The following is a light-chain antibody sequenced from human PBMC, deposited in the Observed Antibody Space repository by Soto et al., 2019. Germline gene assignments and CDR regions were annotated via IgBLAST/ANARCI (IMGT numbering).Light chain of an antibody. J-gene: IGLJ2*01. CDR2: VGTGGIVG. CDR1: SGYSNYK. Sequence: QSVLTQPPSASASLGASVTLTCTLSSGYSNYKVDWYQQRPGEGPRFVMRVGTGGIVGSKGDGIPDRFSVLGSGLNRYLTIKNIQEDDESDYHCGADHGSGSNFVVFGGGTKLTVL. CDR3: GADHGSGSNFVV. V-gene: IGLV9-49*01.